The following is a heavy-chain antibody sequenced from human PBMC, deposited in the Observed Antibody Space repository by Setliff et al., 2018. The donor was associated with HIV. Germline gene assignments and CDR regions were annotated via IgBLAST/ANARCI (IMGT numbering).Heavy chain of an antibody. D-gene: IGHD1-26*01. CDR2: ISAYNGNT. Sequence: ASVMVSCKASGYTLRRHGISWVRQAPGQGLEWMGWISAYNGNTNYAQEFQGRVSMTRDTSIRTVYMELSRLRSDDTALYYCATDREKWEGYYKYYYMDVWGKGTKVTVSS. V-gene: IGHV1-18*01. CDR1: GYTLRRHG. CDR3: ATDREKWEGYYKYYYMDV. J-gene: IGHJ6*03.